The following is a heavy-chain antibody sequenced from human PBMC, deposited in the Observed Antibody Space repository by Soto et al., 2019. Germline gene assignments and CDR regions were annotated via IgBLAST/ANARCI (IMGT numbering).Heavy chain of an antibody. J-gene: IGHJ6*02. D-gene: IGHD3-10*01. Sequence: EVRLLESGGGLVQPGGSLRLSCAASGFSFSSYAMNWVRQAPGEGLEWVSGSSGSGGNTYYADSVKGRFTISRDSTKNTLYLQMNSLRAEDTAVYFCAKDGGSGSYYSPFGTDYGMDVWGQGTTVTVSS. V-gene: IGHV3-23*01. CDR2: SSGSGGNT. CDR1: GFSFSSYA. CDR3: AKDGGSGSYYSPFGTDYGMDV.